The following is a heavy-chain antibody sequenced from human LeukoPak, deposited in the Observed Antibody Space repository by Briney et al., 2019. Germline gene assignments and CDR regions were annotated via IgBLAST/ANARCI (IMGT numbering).Heavy chain of an antibody. J-gene: IGHJ3*02. CDR2: INHGGSP. Sequence: SETLSLTCTVSGGSISTYYWNWIRQPPGKGLEWIGEINHGGSPNYNPSLKSRVTISIDTSKNQFSLKLSPVTAADTAVYYCARDLSDYYGSGSYRPSDAFDIWGEGTMVTVSS. V-gene: IGHV4-34*01. CDR1: GGSISTYY. CDR3: ARDLSDYYGSGSYRPSDAFDI. D-gene: IGHD3-10*01.